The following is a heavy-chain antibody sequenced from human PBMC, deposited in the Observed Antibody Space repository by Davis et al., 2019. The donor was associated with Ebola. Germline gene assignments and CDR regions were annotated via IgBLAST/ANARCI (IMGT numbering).Heavy chain of an antibody. J-gene: IGHJ6*04. V-gene: IGHV6-1*01. CDR3: ARGWLRGGLDV. CDR1: GDSVSSGG. D-gene: IGHD5-18*01. CDR2: TYYCSKWYN. Sequence: HSQTLSLTCAISGDSVSSGGWNWIRQSPSRGLEWLGRTYYCSKWYNDYAVSVKSRITINLDTSKNQFSLQLNSVTPEDTALYYCARGWLRGGLDVWGEGTTVTVSS.